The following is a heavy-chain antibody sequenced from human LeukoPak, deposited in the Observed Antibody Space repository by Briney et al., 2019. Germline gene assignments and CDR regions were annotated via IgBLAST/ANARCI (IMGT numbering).Heavy chain of an antibody. CDR2: VSPGDSDT. CDR1: GYSFTTYR. V-gene: IGHV5-51*01. CDR3: ARHLDDSSGYYYRTMYYFDY. Sequence: LGESLKISCKGSGYSFTTYRIGWVRQMPGKGLEWMGVVSPGDSDTRYSPSFQGQVTISADKSISTAYLQWSSLKASDTAMYYCARHLDDSSGYYYRTMYYFDYWGQGTLVTVSS. J-gene: IGHJ4*02. D-gene: IGHD3-22*01.